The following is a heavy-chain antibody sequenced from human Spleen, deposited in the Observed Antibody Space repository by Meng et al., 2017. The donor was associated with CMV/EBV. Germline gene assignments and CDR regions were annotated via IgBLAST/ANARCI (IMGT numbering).Heavy chain of an antibody. D-gene: IGHD3-10*01. V-gene: IGHV3-66*02. CDR1: GLTVSNNY. CDR2: ISGAGST. J-gene: IGHJ4*02. Sequence: GGSLRLSCAASGLTVSNNYMSWVRQAPGKGLECVSAISGAGSTFYSASVMGRFTISRDNSKNTLYLQMNNLRAEDTAVYFCARGDGIIIVPAFDYWGQGALVTVSS. CDR3: ARGDGIIIVPAFDY.